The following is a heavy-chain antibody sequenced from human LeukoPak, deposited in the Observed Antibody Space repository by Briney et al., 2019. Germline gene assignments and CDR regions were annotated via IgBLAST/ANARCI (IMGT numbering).Heavy chain of an antibody. Sequence: SETLSLTCTVSGGSISTSNYYWSWIRQPPGKGLEWIGYIYYSGSTYYNPSLKSRVTISVDTPKNQFSLKLSSVTAADTAMYYCAREDPNSGDYAPWGQGTLVTVSS. V-gene: IGHV4-30-4*01. CDR2: IYYSGST. CDR3: AREDPNSGDYAP. D-gene: IGHD4-17*01. CDR1: GGSISTSNYY. J-gene: IGHJ5*02.